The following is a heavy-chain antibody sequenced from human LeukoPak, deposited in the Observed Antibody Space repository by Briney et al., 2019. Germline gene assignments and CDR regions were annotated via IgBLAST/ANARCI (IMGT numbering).Heavy chain of an antibody. J-gene: IGHJ4*02. CDR3: ARDRGSQDY. V-gene: IGHV3-30-3*01. Sequence: GGSLRLSCAATGFTFSNYAIHWGRQAPGKGLEWVAFISDDGSRQHYADSVKGRFTISRDNSKNTLNLQMNSLRAEDTAVYYCARDRGSQDYWGQGTLVTVSS. D-gene: IGHD3-10*01. CDR1: GFTFSNYA. CDR2: ISDDGSRQ.